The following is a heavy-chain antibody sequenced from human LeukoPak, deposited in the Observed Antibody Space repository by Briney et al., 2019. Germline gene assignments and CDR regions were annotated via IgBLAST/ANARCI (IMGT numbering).Heavy chain of an antibody. CDR2: TKNKAESHIT. CDR1: GFTFSNHY. CDR3: ARDTAAALDY. V-gene: IGHV3-72*01. J-gene: IGHJ4*02. Sequence: GGSLRLSYAASGFTFSNHYMDWVRQAPGKGLEWVGRTKNKAESHITDYAASVKGRFFSSRDDSKNSLYLQMNSLQTDDTGIYYCARDTAAALDYWGQGILVTVSS. D-gene: IGHD6-13*01.